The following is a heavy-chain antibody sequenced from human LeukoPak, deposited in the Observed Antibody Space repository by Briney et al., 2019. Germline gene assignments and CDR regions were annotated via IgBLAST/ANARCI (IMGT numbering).Heavy chain of an antibody. CDR1: WFTVNTNY. J-gene: IGHJ4*02. V-gene: IGHV3-53*01. Sequence: PGGSLGLSWEASWFTVNTNYMSWVPQDPGKGPEWVSVIYSSVNKYYADSVKGRFTISRDNSKNTLVLQMNSLRAEDAAVYYCARGFAVPDSYYFDYWGQGTLVTVSS. CDR3: ARGFAVPDSYYFDY. D-gene: IGHD3-3*01. CDR2: IYSSVNK.